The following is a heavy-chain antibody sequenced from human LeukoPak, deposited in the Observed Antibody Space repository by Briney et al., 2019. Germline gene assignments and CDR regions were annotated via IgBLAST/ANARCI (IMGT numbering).Heavy chain of an antibody. J-gene: IGHJ6*03. V-gene: IGHV4-34*01. CDR1: GGSLNDHY. Sequence: SETLSLACAVFGGSLNDHYWIWMRQPPGQGLVWIGEINHFGTTKYNSSLKSRVTISIDASKKQFSLKLNPVTAADTALYYCARGFNYMDVWGKGTTVTV. CDR3: ARGFNYMDV. CDR2: INHFGTT.